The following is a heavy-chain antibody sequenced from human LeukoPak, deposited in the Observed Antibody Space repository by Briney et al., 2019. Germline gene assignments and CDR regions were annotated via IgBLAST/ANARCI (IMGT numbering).Heavy chain of an antibody. V-gene: IGHV4-59*01. J-gene: IGHJ5*02. CDR2: IYYSGST. D-gene: IGHD2-2*02. CDR1: GGSISSYY. CDR3: AKLGYCSSTSCYNEGGWFDP. Sequence: SETLSLTCTVSGGSISSYYWSWIRQPPGKGLEWIGYIYYSGSTNYNPSLKSRVTISVDTSKNQFSLKLSSVTAADTAEYYCAKLGYCSSTSCYNEGGWFDPWGQGTLVTVSS.